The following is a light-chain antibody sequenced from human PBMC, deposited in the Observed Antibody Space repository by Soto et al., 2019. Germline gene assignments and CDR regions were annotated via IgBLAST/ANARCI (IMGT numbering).Light chain of an antibody. Sequence: EIVMTQSPATLSVSPGERATLSCRASQSVSSNLAWYQQKPGQAPRLLIYGASTRATGIPARFSGSGSGTEFTLTISSLQSEDIAVYYCQQYNNWPPFVYTFGQGTKLEIK. CDR2: GAS. CDR1: QSVSSN. J-gene: IGKJ2*01. V-gene: IGKV3-15*01. CDR3: QQYNNWPPFVYT.